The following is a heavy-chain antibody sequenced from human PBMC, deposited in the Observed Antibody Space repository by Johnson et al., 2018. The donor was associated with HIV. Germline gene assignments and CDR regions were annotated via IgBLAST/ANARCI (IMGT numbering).Heavy chain of an antibody. Sequence: QVKLVESGGDVVQPGGSLRLSCAASGFSFSFYGIHWVRQAPGKGLEWVAFIRYDASNRYYSDSVKGRFTISRDNAKKSLYLQMNSLSAEDTALYYCARGGDYYDSSERAFDIWGQGTMVTVSS. CDR2: IRYDASNR. CDR1: GFSFSFYG. V-gene: IGHV3-30*02. D-gene: IGHD3-22*01. J-gene: IGHJ3*02. CDR3: ARGGDYYDSSERAFDI.